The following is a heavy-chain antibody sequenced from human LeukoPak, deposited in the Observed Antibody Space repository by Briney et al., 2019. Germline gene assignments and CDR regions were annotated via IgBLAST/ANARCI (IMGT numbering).Heavy chain of an antibody. CDR3: ATYSSLNRREFQY. Sequence: GGSLRLSCEGSGFTFSNYWMGWVRQAPGKGLQWVANIKTDGSEKYYVDSVKGRFTISRDNAKNSLYLQMNSLRAEDTAVYYCATYSSLNRREFQYWGQGTLVTVAS. V-gene: IGHV3-7*01. CDR2: IKTDGSEK. J-gene: IGHJ1*01. D-gene: IGHD3-22*01. CDR1: GFTFSNYW.